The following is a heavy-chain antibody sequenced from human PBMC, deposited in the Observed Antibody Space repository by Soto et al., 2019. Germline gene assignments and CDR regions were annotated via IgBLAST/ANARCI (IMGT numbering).Heavy chain of an antibody. J-gene: IGHJ6*02. D-gene: IGHD2-15*01. V-gene: IGHV3-13*05. CDR2: IGAADDP. CDR1: GFTFSAYD. Sequence: GESLKISCAASGFTFSAYDMHWVRQTTGKGLEWVSAIGAADDPYYLGSVKGRFTISRENAKNSLCLQMNSLRAEDTAVYYCARAYSGRLPRRADYYFAMDVWGQGTTVTVSS. CDR3: ARAYSGRLPRRADYYFAMDV.